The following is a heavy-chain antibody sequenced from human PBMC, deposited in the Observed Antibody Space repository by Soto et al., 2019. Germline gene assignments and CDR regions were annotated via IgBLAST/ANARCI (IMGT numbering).Heavy chain of an antibody. CDR1: GGSISSSNW. CDR3: ARDLGAANYGMDV. D-gene: IGHD3-16*01. J-gene: IGHJ6*02. V-gene: IGHV4-4*02. CDR2: IYHSGST. Sequence: SETLSLTCAVSGGSISSSNWWSWVRQPPGKGLEWIGEIYHSGSTNYNPSLKSRVTISVDRSKNQFSLKLSSVTAADTAVYYCARDLGAANYGMDVWGQGTTVTVSS.